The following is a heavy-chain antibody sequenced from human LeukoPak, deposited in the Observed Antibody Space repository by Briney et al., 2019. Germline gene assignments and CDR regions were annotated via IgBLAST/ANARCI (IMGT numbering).Heavy chain of an antibody. Sequence: PSETLSLTCAVYGGSFSGYYWSWIRQPPGKGLAWIGDISHSGSTNYNPSLKSRVTISIDTSKNHFSLKLNSVTAADTAVYYCARRRYYGPGNSLYMDVWGKGTTVTISS. CDR2: ISHSGST. J-gene: IGHJ6*03. CDR1: GGSFSGYY. CDR3: ARRRYYGPGNSLYMDV. D-gene: IGHD3-10*01. V-gene: IGHV4-34*01.